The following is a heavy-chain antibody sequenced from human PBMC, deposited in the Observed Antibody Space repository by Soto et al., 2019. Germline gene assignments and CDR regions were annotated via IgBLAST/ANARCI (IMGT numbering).Heavy chain of an antibody. D-gene: IGHD2-2*01. V-gene: IGHV4-31*03. J-gene: IGHJ5*02. CDR1: GGSISSGGYY. Sequence: SETLSLTCTVSGGSISSGGYYWSWIRQHPGKGLEWIGYIYYSGSTYYNPSLKSRVTISVDTSKNQFSLKLSSVTAADTAVYYCARFIVVVPAAEKRFDPWGQGTLVTVSS. CDR3: ARFIVVVPAAEKRFDP. CDR2: IYYSGST.